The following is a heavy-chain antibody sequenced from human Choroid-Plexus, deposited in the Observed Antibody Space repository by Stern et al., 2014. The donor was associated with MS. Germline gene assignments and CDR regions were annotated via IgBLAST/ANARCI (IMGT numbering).Heavy chain of an antibody. V-gene: IGHV3-30*18. Sequence: DQLVESGGGVVQPGRPLRLSCVASGFTFGSCAMHWVRQAPGKGREWVGGVSHDGSYKYYADSVKGRFTISRDNSQNTLYMQMSSLRPEDTAVYYCAKDRQYLTYFFDHWGQGSLVTVSS. CDR3: AKDRQYLTYFFDH. J-gene: IGHJ5*02. CDR1: GFTFGSCA. D-gene: IGHD2/OR15-2a*01. CDR2: VSHDGSYK.